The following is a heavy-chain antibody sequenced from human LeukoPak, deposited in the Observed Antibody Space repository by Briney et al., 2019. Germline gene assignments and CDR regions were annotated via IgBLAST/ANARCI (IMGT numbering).Heavy chain of an antibody. V-gene: IGHV4-39*01. CDR3: ARHKLPIDY. CDR1: GGSISSSSYY. D-gene: IGHD6-6*01. CDR2: IYYSGNT. J-gene: IGHJ4*02. Sequence: SETLSLTCTVSGGSISSSSYYWGWIRQPPGKGLEWIGSIYYSGNTYYNPSLKSRVTISVDTSKNQFSLNLTSVTAADTAVYYCARHKLPIDYWGQGTLVTVYS.